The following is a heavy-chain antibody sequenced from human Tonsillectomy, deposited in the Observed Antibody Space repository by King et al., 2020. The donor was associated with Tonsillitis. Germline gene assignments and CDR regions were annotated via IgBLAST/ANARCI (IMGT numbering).Heavy chain of an antibody. Sequence: VQLVQSGAEVKTPGASVNVSCKASGYTFTNYYMHWVRQAPGQGLEWMGIINPSGCSTSYAQTFQGRVTMTRDTSTSTVYMELSSLRSEDTAVYYCAGDRLYCSSTSCYNFESWGQGTLVTVSS. CDR2: INPSGCST. J-gene: IGHJ4*02. D-gene: IGHD2-2*01. CDR3: AGDRLYCSSTSCYNFES. V-gene: IGHV1-46*01. CDR1: GYTFTNYY.